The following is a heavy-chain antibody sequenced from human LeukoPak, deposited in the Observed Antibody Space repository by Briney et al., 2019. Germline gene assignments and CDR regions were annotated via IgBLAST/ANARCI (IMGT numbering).Heavy chain of an antibody. CDR2: ISGSGGST. J-gene: IGHJ4*02. Sequence: GGSLSLSCSASGFTFSSYAMSWVRQAPVKGPEWVSAISGSGGSTYYADSVKGRFTISRDNSKNTLYLQMNSLRAEDTAVYYCAKDVRLRSHDYWGQGTLVTVSS. CDR1: GFTFSSYA. V-gene: IGHV3-23*01. CDR3: AKDVRLRSHDY. D-gene: IGHD5-12*01.